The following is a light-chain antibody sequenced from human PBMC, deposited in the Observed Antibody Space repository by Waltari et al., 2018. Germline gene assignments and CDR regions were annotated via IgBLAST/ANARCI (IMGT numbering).Light chain of an antibody. CDR2: KNN. Sequence: QSVLTQPPSASGTPGQQVTISCTGSCSNIGSTTVYWYHQFPGTAPNLLIFKNNQRPSGVPDRFSDSKSGTSASLAINGLRSEDEADYYCAAWDDSLSGLVLGGGTKVTVL. J-gene: IGLJ3*02. V-gene: IGLV1-47*01. CDR3: AAWDDSLSGLV. CDR1: CSNIGSTT.